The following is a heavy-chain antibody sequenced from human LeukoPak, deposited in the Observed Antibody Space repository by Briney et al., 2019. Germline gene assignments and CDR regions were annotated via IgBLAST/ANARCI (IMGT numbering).Heavy chain of an antibody. CDR3: ARDKETIAARGFDP. J-gene: IGHJ5*02. D-gene: IGHD6-6*01. CDR1: GFTFSSYW. Sequence: GGSLRLSCAASGFTFSSYWMSWVRQAPGKGLEWVANIKQDGSEKYYVDSVKGRFTISRDNAKNSLYLQMNSLRAEDTAVYYCARDKETIAARGFDPWGQGTLVTVSS. CDR2: IKQDGSEK. V-gene: IGHV3-7*01.